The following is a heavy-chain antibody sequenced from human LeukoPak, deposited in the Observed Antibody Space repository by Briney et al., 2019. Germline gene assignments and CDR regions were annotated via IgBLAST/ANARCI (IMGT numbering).Heavy chain of an antibody. Sequence: GGSLRLSCAASGFTFSGYTINWVRQAPGKGLEWVSSISSSSSYIYYADSVKGRFTISRDNAKNSLYLQMNSLRAEDTAVYYCARDKWLTTTHYFDYWGQGTLVTVSS. J-gene: IGHJ4*02. V-gene: IGHV3-21*01. CDR1: GFTFSGYT. CDR3: ARDKWLTTTHYFDY. CDR2: ISSSSSYI. D-gene: IGHD4-11*01.